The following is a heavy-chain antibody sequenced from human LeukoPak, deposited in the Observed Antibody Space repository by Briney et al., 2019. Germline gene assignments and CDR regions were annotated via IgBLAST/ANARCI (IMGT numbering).Heavy chain of an antibody. V-gene: IGHV4-38-2*01. CDR3: ARALYSSGWYFIH. J-gene: IGHJ4*02. Sequence: SETLSLTCAVSGYSISSGYYWGWIRQPPGKGREGIGSIYHSGSTYYNPSLKSRVTISVDTSKNQFSLKLSSVTAADTAVYYCARALYSSGWYFIHWGQGTLVTVSP. CDR2: IYHSGST. D-gene: IGHD6-19*01. CDR1: GYSISSGYY.